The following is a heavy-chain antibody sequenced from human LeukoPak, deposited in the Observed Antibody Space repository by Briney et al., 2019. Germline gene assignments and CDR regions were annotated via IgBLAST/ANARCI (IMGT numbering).Heavy chain of an antibody. J-gene: IGHJ4*02. CDR2: ISTDGSST. D-gene: IGHD5-12*01. V-gene: IGHV3-74*01. CDR1: GFTLSDYW. CDR3: ARDCGTSGCDF. Sequence: GGSLRLSCAASGFTLSDYWMHWVRQARGKGLVWVSRISTDGSSTTNADSVKGRFTISRDNAKNMVYLQMNSLRVEDTAVYYCARDCGTSGCDFWGQGTLVTVSS.